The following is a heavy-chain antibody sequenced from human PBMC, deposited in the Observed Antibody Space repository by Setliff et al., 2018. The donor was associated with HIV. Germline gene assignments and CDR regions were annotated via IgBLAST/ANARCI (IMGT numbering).Heavy chain of an antibody. Sequence: ASVKGSCKASGYTFTGHYVHWVRQAPGQGLEWMGWINTNTGGPNYPRNFQDRVTMTRETSLSTVYMELSSLTSDDTAVYYCARGLLRELQGFDYWGQGTLVTVSS. CDR1: GYTFTGHY. V-gene: IGHV1-2*02. CDR2: INTNTGGP. D-gene: IGHD1-26*01. J-gene: IGHJ4*02. CDR3: ARGLLRELQGFDY.